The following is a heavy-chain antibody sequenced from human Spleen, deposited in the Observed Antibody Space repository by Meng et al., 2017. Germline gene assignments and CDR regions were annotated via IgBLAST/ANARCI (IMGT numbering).Heavy chain of an antibody. CDR3: AGDVHSSDWYSPNYFYYGMDV. CDR2: ISYDGRNN. J-gene: IGHJ6*01. V-gene: IGHV3-30*04. Sequence: GESLKISCAASGFIFTNFAMHWVRQAPGKGLEWVASISYDGRNNFYGDAVKGRFTISRDNSKKTLSLQMNSLRPEDTAVYFCAGDVHSSDWYSPNYFYYGMDVWGQGTTVTCAS. D-gene: IGHD6-19*01. CDR1: GFIFTNFA.